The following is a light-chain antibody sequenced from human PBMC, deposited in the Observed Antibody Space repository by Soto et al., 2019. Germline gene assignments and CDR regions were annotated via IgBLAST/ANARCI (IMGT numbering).Light chain of an antibody. CDR2: KDH. CDR3: AAWDVSLNACV. J-gene: IGLJ1*01. V-gene: IGLV1-44*01. Sequence: QSVLTQAPSASGTPGQRVTISCSGSSSNIGSKTVNWYQQLPGMAPKLLIFKDHQRPSGVPDRFSGSKSGTSASLAISGLQSEDEADYYCAAWDVSLNACVFGTGTKLTVL. CDR1: SSNIGSKT.